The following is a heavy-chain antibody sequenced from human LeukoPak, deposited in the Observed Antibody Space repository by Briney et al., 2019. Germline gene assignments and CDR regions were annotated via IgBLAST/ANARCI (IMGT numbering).Heavy chain of an antibody. J-gene: IGHJ4*02. CDR3: ARASVNYYDSSGYWAFDY. Sequence: GGSLRLSGAASGFTFSDDYMSWIRQAPGKGLEWVSDISSSGGNIHYADSVKGRFTISRDNAKNSLYLQMNSLRAEDTAVYYCARASVNYYDSSGYWAFDYWGQGTLVTVSS. V-gene: IGHV3-11*04. CDR1: GFTFSDDY. CDR2: ISSSGGNI. D-gene: IGHD3-22*01.